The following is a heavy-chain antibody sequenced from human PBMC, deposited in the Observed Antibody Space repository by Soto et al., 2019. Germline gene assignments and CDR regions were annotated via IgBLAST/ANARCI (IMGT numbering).Heavy chain of an antibody. V-gene: IGHV2-26*01. J-gene: IGHJ6*02. CDR2: IFSDNER. CDR1: GFSLTAGKMG. Sequence: SGPTLVNPTETLTLTCTVSGFSLTAGKMGVSWIRQPPGKALEWLAHIFSDNERSYSTSLQGRLTISKDTSGSQVVLSMTNVDPVDTATYYCARMKVDSYQFYYAMDVWGQGTTVTVSS. CDR3: ARMKVDSYQFYYAMDV. D-gene: IGHD2-21*02.